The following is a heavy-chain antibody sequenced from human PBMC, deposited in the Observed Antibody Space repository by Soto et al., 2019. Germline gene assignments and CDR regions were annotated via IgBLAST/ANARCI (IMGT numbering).Heavy chain of an antibody. V-gene: IGHV4-39*01. Sequence: SETLSLTCSVSGGSVSSSTYYWGWIRQPPGKGLEWIGTIYYSGITYYNPSLKSRVTISVDTSKNQFSLKLSSVTAADTATYYCARLNAGYDFLTDYLDFWGQGTLVTVSS. CDR2: IYYSGIT. CDR3: ARLNAGYDFLTDYLDF. CDR1: GGSVSSSTYY. J-gene: IGHJ4*02. D-gene: IGHD3-9*01.